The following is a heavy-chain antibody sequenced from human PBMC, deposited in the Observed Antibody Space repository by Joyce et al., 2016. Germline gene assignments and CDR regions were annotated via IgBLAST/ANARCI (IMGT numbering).Heavy chain of an antibody. CDR3: ASLRFSYYYYAVDV. J-gene: IGHJ6*02. V-gene: IGHV3-53*01. CDR2: LYSGRTT. CDR1: GFTVPGNY. Sequence: EVQLVESGGGLVQPGGSLRLSCAASGFTVPGNYMTWVRQAPGKGLEWVSVLYSGRTTSYADSVKGRFIISRDNSKTTLYLQMNSLRAEDTAVYYCASLRFSYYYYAVDVWGQGTTVTVSS. D-gene: IGHD4-17*01.